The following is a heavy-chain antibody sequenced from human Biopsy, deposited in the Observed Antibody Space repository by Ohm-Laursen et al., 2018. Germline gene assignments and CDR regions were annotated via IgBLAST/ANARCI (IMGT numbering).Heavy chain of an antibody. CDR3: AKHGSGWTGDDALHI. CDR2: INHRGTT. V-gene: IGHV4-34*01. Sequence: TLSLTCVVYGGSFSDYYWTWIRQPPGKGLEWIGEINHRGTTNYNPSLKSRITISVDTSKNQISLKVTSVTAADTAVYYCAKHGSGWTGDDALHIWGQGTMVTVSS. J-gene: IGHJ3*02. D-gene: IGHD6-19*01. CDR1: GGSFSDYY.